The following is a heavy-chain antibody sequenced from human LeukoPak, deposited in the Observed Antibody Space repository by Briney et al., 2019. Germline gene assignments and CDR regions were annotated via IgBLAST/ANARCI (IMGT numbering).Heavy chain of an antibody. CDR3: AREIRGYSYGYGIYYGMDV. D-gene: IGHD5-18*01. CDR2: ISAYNGNT. J-gene: IGHJ6*02. V-gene: IGHV1-18*01. Sequence: RASVKVSCKASGYTFTSYGISWVRQAPGQGLEWMGWISAYNGNTNYAQTLQGRVTMTTDTSTSTAYMELRSLRSDDTAVYYCAREIRGYSYGYGIYYGMDVWGQGTTVTVSS. CDR1: GYTFTSYG.